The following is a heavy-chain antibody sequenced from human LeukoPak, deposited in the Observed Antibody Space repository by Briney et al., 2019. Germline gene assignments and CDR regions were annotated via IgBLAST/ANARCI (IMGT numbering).Heavy chain of an antibody. CDR1: GFTVSSNY. V-gene: IGHV3-66*01. J-gene: IGHJ4*02. Sequence: QTGGSLRLSCAASGFTVSSNYMSWVRQAPGKGLEWVSVIYSGGSTYYADSVKGRFTISRDNSKNTLYLQMNSLRAEDTAVYYCARVYQGLFDYWGQGTLVTVSS. D-gene: IGHD2-8*01. CDR3: ARVYQGLFDY. CDR2: IYSGGST.